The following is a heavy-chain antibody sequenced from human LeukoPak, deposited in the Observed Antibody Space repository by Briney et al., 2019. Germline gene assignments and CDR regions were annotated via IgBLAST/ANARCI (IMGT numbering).Heavy chain of an antibody. V-gene: IGHV3-74*03. CDR2: IRSDGSDT. Sequence: GGSLRLSCAASGFTFSDTWMHWVRQAPGEGLVWVSRIRSDGSDTTYAESVKGRFTISRDNAKNTLYLQMNSLRAEDTAVYYCAREWFSWFDPWGQGTLVIVSS. CDR1: GFTFSDTW. J-gene: IGHJ5*02. D-gene: IGHD3-10*01. CDR3: AREWFSWFDP.